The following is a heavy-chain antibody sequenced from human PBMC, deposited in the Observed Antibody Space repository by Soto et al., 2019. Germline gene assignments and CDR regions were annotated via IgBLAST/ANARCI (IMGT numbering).Heavy chain of an antibody. D-gene: IGHD2-15*01. V-gene: IGHV6-1*01. CDR1: GDSVSSNSAA. J-gene: IGHJ6*02. CDR2: TYYRSKWYN. Sequence: QVQLQQSGPGLVKPSQTLSLTCAISGDSVSSNSAAWNWIRQSPSRGLEWLGRTYYRSKWYNDYAVSVKSRITINPDTSKNQFSLQLNSVTPEDTAVYYCARDRVVVAATVYYYYGMDVWGQGTTVTVSS. CDR3: ARDRVVVAATVYYYYGMDV.